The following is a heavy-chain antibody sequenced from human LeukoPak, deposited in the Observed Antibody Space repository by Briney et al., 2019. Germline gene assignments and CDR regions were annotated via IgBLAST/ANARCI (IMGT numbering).Heavy chain of an antibody. D-gene: IGHD4-17*01. Sequence: SVKVSCKASGGTFSSYAISWVRQAPGQGLEWMGGIIPIFGTANYAQKFQGRVTITADKSTSTAYMELSSLRSEDTAVYYCARGDGDYAGNYYYYYMDVWGKGTTVTISS. V-gene: IGHV1-69*06. CDR2: IIPIFGTA. CDR1: GGTFSSYA. J-gene: IGHJ6*03. CDR3: ARGDGDYAGNYYYYYMDV.